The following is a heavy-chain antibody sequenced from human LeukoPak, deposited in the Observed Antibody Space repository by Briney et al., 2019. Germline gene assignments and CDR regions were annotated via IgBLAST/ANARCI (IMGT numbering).Heavy chain of an antibody. V-gene: IGHV3-23*01. CDR2: ISGSGGST. J-gene: IGHJ4*02. CDR1: GFTVSSYY. CDR3: AGAARPWFDY. D-gene: IGHD6-6*01. Sequence: GGSLRLSCAASGFTVSSYYMNWVRQAPGKGLEWVSVISGSGGSTYYADSVKGRFTISRDNSKNTLYLQMNSLRAEDTAVYYCAGAARPWFDYWGQGTLVTVSS.